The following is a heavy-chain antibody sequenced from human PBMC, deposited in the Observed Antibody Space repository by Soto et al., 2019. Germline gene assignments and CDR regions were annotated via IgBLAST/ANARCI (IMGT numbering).Heavy chain of an antibody. J-gene: IGHJ4*02. CDR3: ARGGHIAVVTASFDY. V-gene: IGHV1-18*01. CDR2: ISAYNGNT. D-gene: IGHD2-21*02. CDR1: GYTFTSYG. Sequence: ASVKVSCKASGYTFTSYGISWVRQALGQGLEWVGWISAYNGNTNYAQKLQGRVTMTTDTSTSTAYMELSSLRSDDTAVYYCARGGHIAVVTASFDYWGQGTLVTVSS.